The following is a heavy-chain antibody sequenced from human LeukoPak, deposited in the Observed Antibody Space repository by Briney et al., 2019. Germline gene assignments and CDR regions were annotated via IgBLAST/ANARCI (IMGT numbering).Heavy chain of an antibody. Sequence: GGSLRLSCAASGFTFDDYAMHWGCQALGKGLGWVSLISGDGGSTYYADSVKGRFTISRDNSKNSLYLQMNSLRTEDTALYYCAKELRSGTIDYWGQGTLVTVSS. J-gene: IGHJ4*02. CDR3: AKELRSGTIDY. CDR1: GFTFDDYA. V-gene: IGHV3-43*02. D-gene: IGHD5-12*01. CDR2: ISGDGGST.